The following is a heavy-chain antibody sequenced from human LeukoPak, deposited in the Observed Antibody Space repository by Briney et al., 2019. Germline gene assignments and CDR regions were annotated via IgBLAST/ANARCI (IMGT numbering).Heavy chain of an antibody. CDR2: IYYSGST. Sequence: SETLSLTCTVSGGSLSSSSYYWGWVRQPPGRGLEWIGSIYYSGSTYYNPSLKSRGTISVDTSKNQFSLKLSSVTAADTAVYYCARLYSGSYGFDYWGQGTLVTVSS. D-gene: IGHD1-26*01. CDR1: GGSLSSSSYY. J-gene: IGHJ4*02. CDR3: ARLYSGSYGFDY. V-gene: IGHV4-39*01.